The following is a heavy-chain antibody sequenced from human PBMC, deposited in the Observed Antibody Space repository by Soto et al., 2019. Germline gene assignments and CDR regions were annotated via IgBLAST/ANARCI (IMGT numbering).Heavy chain of an antibody. D-gene: IGHD2-15*01. CDR1: GGSISSSSYY. Sequence: SETLSLTCTVSGGSISSSSYYWGWIRQPPGKGLEWIGSIYYSGSTYYNPSLKSRVTISVVTSKNQSSLKLSSVTAADTAVYYCAIGGGYCSGGSCYGLGYYYYYMDVWGKGTTVTVSS. J-gene: IGHJ6*03. CDR2: IYYSGST. V-gene: IGHV4-39*01. CDR3: AIGGGYCSGGSCYGLGYYYYYMDV.